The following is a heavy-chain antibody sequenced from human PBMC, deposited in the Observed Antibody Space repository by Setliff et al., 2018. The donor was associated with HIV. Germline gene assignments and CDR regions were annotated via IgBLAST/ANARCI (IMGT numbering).Heavy chain of an antibody. J-gene: IGHJ3*02. CDR1: GYKFTDYW. Sequence: GESLKISCKGFGYKFTDYWVGWVRQMPGEGLEWMGVIYGDGSDPRYSPSFQGQVTISVDKSINTAYLRWTSLKASDTALYYRARPQYHQSSDAFDIWGQGTMVTVSS. CDR2: IYGDGSDP. CDR3: ARPQYHQSSDAFDI. V-gene: IGHV5-51*01.